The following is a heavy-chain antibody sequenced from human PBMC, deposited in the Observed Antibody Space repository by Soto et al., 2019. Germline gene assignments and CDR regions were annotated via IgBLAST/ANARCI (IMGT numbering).Heavy chain of an antibody. D-gene: IGHD3-10*01. J-gene: IGHJ4*02. CDR1: GFTFSTYA. Sequence: GGLLRLSCATSGFTFSTYAMSWVRQAPGKGLEWVSIIHRSGSTSYADSVKGRFTISRDSSKSILYLQINGLTADDTAVYYCARSANTYGSPFDYWGQGALVTVSS. V-gene: IGHV3-66*01. CDR3: ARSANTYGSPFDY. CDR2: IHRSGST.